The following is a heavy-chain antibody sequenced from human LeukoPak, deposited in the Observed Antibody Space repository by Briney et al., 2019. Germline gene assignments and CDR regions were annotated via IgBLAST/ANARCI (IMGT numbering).Heavy chain of an antibody. CDR1: GGSFSGYY. J-gene: IGHJ4*02. Sequence: SETLSLTCAVYGGSFSGYYWSWIRQPRGTGLEWIGEINHSGSTNYNPSLKSRVTISVDTSKNQFALKLSSVTAADTAVYYCARGGLLVPASARFFDYWGQGTLVTVSS. D-gene: IGHD2-2*01. CDR3: ARGGLLVPASARFFDY. V-gene: IGHV4-34*01. CDR2: INHSGST.